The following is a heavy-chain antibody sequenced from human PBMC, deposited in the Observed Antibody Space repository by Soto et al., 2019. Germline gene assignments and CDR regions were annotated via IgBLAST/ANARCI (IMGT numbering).Heavy chain of an antibody. D-gene: IGHD3-10*01. CDR1: GGTFSSYA. CDR2: IIPIFGTA. J-gene: IGHJ6*02. V-gene: IGHV1-69*01. Sequence: QVQLVQSGAEVKKPGSSVKVSCKASGGTFSSYAISWVRQAPGQGLEWMGGIIPIFGTANYAQKFQGRVTITADESTSTAYMELSILRSEDTAVYYCARDISGYYGSGSYYNYYYYGMDVWGQGTTVTVSS. CDR3: ARDISGYYGSGSYYNYYYYGMDV.